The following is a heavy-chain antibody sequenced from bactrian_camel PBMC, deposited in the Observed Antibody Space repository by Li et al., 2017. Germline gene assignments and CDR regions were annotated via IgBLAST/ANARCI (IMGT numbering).Heavy chain of an antibody. CDR2: IYHNTGST. V-gene: IGHV3S25*01. Sequence: QLVESGGGSVQAGGSLRLSCAASGYTYSGNCMGWFRQAPGKEREGIAAIYHNTGSTWYAGSVKARFTISHDSAKNTVYLQMDSLKPEDTAMYYCAADRRPWGGAWEVPDFAYWGQGTQVTVS. D-gene: IGHD5*01. CDR3: AADRRPWGGAWEVPDFAY. CDR1: GYTYSGNC. J-gene: IGHJ6*01.